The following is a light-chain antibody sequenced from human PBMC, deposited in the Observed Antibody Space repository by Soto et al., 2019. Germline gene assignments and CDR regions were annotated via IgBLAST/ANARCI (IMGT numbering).Light chain of an antibody. V-gene: IGKV1-39*01. CDR1: QSITRY. CDR2: AAI. Sequence: DIQMTQSPSSLSASVGDRVTTTCRASQSITRYLNWYQQKPGKAPDLLIYAAINLQSGVPSRFRGSGSGTDFTLTIISLQPEDSATYYCQQTYSSSPFTFGQGTKLEIK. CDR3: QQTYSSSPFT. J-gene: IGKJ2*01.